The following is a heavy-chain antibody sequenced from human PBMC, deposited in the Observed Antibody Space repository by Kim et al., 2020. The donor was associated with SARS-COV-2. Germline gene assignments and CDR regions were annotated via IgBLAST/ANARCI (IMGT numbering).Heavy chain of an antibody. J-gene: IGHJ5*02. CDR2: IYPGDSDT. Sequence: GESLKISCKGSGYSFTSYWIDWVRQMPGKGLEWMGIIYPGDSDTRYSPSFQGQVTISADKSISTAYLQWSSLKASDTAMYYCASGRTDSGYDKNDERGGWHNWFDPWGQGTLVTVSS. V-gene: IGHV5-51*01. CDR1: GYSFTSYW. CDR3: ASGRTDSGYDKNDERGGWHNWFDP. D-gene: IGHD5-12*01.